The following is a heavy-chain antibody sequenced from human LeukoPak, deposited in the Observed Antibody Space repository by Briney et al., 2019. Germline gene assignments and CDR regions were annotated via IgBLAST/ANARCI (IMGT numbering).Heavy chain of an antibody. Sequence: VASVKVSCKASGGTFSSYAISWVRQAPGQGLEWMGRIIPILGIANYAQKFQGRVTITADKSTSTAYMELSSLRSEDTAVYYCARDYRIAAAGTSPQPFDYWGQGTLVTVSS. CDR2: IIPILGIA. D-gene: IGHD6-13*01. CDR1: GGTFSSYA. CDR3: ARDYRIAAAGTSPQPFDY. J-gene: IGHJ4*02. V-gene: IGHV1-69*04.